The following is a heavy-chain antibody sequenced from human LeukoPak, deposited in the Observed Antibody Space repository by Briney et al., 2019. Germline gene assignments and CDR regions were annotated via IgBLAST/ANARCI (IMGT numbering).Heavy chain of an antibody. V-gene: IGHV4-59*12. CDR2: IYYSGST. Sequence: PSETLSLTCTVSGGSISSYYWSWIRQPPGKGLEWIGYIYYSGSTNYNPSLKSRVTISVDTSKNQFSLKLSSVTAADTAVYYCARADSGYCSSTSCYRPYFDYWGQGTLVTVSS. CDR3: ARADSGYCSSTSCYRPYFDY. CDR1: GGSISSYY. D-gene: IGHD2-2*01. J-gene: IGHJ4*02.